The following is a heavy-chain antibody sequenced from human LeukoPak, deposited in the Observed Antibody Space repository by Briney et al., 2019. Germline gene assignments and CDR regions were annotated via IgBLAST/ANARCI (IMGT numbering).Heavy chain of an antibody. Sequence: GGSLRLSCAASGFTFSSYSMNWVRQAPGKGLEWVSSISSSSSYTYYADSVKGRFTISRDNAKNSLYLQMNSLRAEDTAVYYCARDGVLWGQGTLVTVSS. D-gene: IGHD2-8*01. J-gene: IGHJ4*02. CDR3: ARDGVL. CDR1: GFTFSSYS. CDR2: ISSSSSYT. V-gene: IGHV3-21*01.